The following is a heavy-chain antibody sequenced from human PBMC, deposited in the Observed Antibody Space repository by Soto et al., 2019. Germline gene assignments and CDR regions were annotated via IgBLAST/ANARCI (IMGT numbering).Heavy chain of an antibody. D-gene: IGHD3-22*01. CDR1: GFTFSSYE. CDR3: ARGVYYDSSGYYFRTSWYFDL. CDR2: ISSSGSTI. V-gene: IGHV3-48*03. Sequence: EVQLVESGGGLVQPGGSLRLSCAASGFTFSSYEMNWVRQAPGKGLEWVSYISSSGSTIYYADSVKGRFTISRDNAKNSLYLQMNSLRAEDTAVYYCARGVYYDSSGYYFRTSWYFDLWGRGTLVTVSS. J-gene: IGHJ2*01.